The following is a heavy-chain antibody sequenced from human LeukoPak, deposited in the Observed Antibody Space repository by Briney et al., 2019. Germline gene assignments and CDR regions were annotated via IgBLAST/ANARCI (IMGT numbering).Heavy chain of an antibody. Sequence: PGGSLRLSCAASGFTFSSYSMNWVRQAPGKGLEWVSYVSSSSSTIYYADSVKGRFTISRDNAKNSLYPQMNSLRAEDTAVYYCARDWVPHLWSGYRYDYWGQGTLVTVSS. CDR2: VSSSSSTI. V-gene: IGHV3-48*01. D-gene: IGHD3-3*02. CDR1: GFTFSSYS. J-gene: IGHJ4*02. CDR3: ARDWVPHLWSGYRYDY.